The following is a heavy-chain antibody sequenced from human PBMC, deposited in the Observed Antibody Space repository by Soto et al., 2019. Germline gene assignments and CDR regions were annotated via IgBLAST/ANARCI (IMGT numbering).Heavy chain of an antibody. CDR2: ISAYNGNT. D-gene: IGHD6-25*01. Sequence: ASVKVSCKASGYTFTSDGISWVRQAPGQGLEWMGWISAYNGNTNYAQKLQGRVTMTTDTSTSTAYMELRSLRSDDTAVYYCARDQPIQGAAINYGMDVWGQGTTVTSP. V-gene: IGHV1-18*01. J-gene: IGHJ6*02. CDR3: ARDQPIQGAAINYGMDV. CDR1: GYTFTSDG.